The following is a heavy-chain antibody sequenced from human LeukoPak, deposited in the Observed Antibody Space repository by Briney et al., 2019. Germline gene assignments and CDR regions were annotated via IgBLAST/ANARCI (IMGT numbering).Heavy chain of an antibody. CDR3: ARVGCSGGRCYTLDY. V-gene: IGHV4-30-4*01. J-gene: IGHJ4*02. Sequence: PSETLSLTCTVSGGSISSGDYYWSWIRQPPGKGLEWIGYIYYSGSTYYNSSLKSRVIISVDTSKNQFSLNLSSVTAADTAVYYCARVGCSGGRCYTLDYWAREPWSPSPQ. CDR2: IYYSGST. CDR1: GGSISSGDYY. D-gene: IGHD2-15*01.